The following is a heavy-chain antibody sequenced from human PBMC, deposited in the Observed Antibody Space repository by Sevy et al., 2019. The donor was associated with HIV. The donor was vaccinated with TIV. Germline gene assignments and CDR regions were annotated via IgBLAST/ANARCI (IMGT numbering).Heavy chain of an antibody. V-gene: IGHV1-69*13. D-gene: IGHD6-6*01. CDR2: IIPIFGTA. J-gene: IGHJ4*02. CDR1: GGTFSSYA. CDR3: ARSPFRPKYSSPLRHFDY. Sequence: ASVKVSCKASGGTFSSYAISWVRQAPGQGLEWMGGIIPIFGTANYAQKFQGRVTITADESTSTAYMELSSLRSEDTAVYYCARSPFRPKYSSPLRHFDYWGQGTLVTVSS.